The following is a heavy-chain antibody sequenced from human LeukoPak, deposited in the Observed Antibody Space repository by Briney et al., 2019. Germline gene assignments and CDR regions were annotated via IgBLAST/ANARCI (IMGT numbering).Heavy chain of an antibody. D-gene: IGHD5-24*01. V-gene: IGHV4-59*01. Sequence: SETLSLTCSISSGSITTYYWSWIRQPPGKGLEWIGHVYYSGSTTYNPSLQSRVTMSADTSKNQFSLKLSSVTPADTAVYYCAGSDGYNSFDFWGQGTLVTVSS. CDR3: AGSDGYNSFDF. J-gene: IGHJ4*02. CDR2: VYYSGST. CDR1: SGSITTYY.